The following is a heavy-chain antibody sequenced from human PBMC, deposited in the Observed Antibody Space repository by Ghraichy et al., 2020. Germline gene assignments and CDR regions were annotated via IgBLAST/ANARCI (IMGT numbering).Heavy chain of an antibody. Sequence: GESLNISCAASGFMFSSYWVTWVRQAPGKGLEWVANVKPDGGEKNYVGSVKGRFTISRDNAKKSLYLQMNSPRAEDTAVYYCAKCRGTTWNDALDVWGQGTMVTVSS. V-gene: IGHV3-7*01. J-gene: IGHJ3*01. CDR2: VKPDGGEK. D-gene: IGHD1-1*01. CDR3: AKCRGTTWNDALDV. CDR1: GFMFSSYW.